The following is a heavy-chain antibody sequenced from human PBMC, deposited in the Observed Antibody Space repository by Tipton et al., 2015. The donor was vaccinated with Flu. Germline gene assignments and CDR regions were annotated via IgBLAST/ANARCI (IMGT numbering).Heavy chain of an antibody. D-gene: IGHD5-12*01. CDR2: IYYYGNT. Sequence: GLVKPSETLSLTCSVSGGSIVDSSYYWDWIRQPPGKGLEWIGSIYYYGNTYYNPSLKSRVTISVDTSKNQFSLKLSPVTAADTAVYYCARDIVSSGSGYDYQFDYWGQGTLVTVSS. J-gene: IGHJ4*02. CDR3: ARDIVSSGSGYDYQFDY. CDR1: GGSIVDSSYY. V-gene: IGHV4-39*02.